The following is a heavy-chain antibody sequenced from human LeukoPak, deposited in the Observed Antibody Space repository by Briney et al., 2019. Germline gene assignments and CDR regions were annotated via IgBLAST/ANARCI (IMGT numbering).Heavy chain of an antibody. CDR2: IYHSGST. CDR1: GGSISSGGYS. J-gene: IGHJ4*02. V-gene: IGHV4-30-2*01. Sequence: SQTLSLTCAVSGGSISSGGYSWSWLRQPPGKGLEWIGYIYHSGSTYYNSSLKSRVTLSVDTSKNQFSLKLSSVTAADTAVYYCARAHGDGDDYWGQGTLVTVSS. D-gene: IGHD4-17*01. CDR3: ARAHGDGDDY.